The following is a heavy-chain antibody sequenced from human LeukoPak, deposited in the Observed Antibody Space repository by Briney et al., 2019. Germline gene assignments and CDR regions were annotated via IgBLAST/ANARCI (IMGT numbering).Heavy chain of an antibody. CDR3: ARAPEGFGATYFDY. J-gene: IGHJ4*02. CDR1: GFGFGLFA. CDR2: IFGNGAGI. Sequence: GGSLRLSCAASGFGFGLFAMNWVRQAPGKGLEWVSVIFGNGAGIQYADSVKGRFSISRDNSENVLFLQMNSLRAEDTAVFYCARAPEGFGATYFDYWGQGTLVTVSS. V-gene: IGHV3-23*01. D-gene: IGHD3-16*01.